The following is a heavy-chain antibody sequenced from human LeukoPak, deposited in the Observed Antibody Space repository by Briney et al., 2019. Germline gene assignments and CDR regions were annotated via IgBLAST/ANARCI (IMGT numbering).Heavy chain of an antibody. CDR3: ARGVGSDSGIWFDP. CDR1: GFTFNNNW. D-gene: IGHD4-17*01. V-gene: IGHV3-7*03. CDR2: IKQDGSDR. J-gene: IGHJ5*02. Sequence: PGGSLRLSCAASGFTFNNNWMSWVRHVPGKGPEWVANIKQDGSDRYYVDSVKGRFTVSRDNAKKSLYLQMNILSVEDRAVYICARGVGSDSGIWFDPWGLGTLVIVSS.